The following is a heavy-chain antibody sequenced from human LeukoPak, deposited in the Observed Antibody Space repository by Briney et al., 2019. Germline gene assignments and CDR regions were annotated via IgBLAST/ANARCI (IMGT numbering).Heavy chain of an antibody. V-gene: IGHV4-39*07. J-gene: IGHJ4*02. CDR2: IYHSGST. D-gene: IGHD5-18*01. CDR3: AREDTARGDFDY. CDR1: GGSISSSSYY. Sequence: SETLSLTCTVSGGSISSSSYYWGWIRQPPGKGLEWIGSIYHSGSTYYNPSLKSRVTISVDASKNQFSLKLSSVTAADMAVYYCAREDTARGDFDYWGRGTLVTVSS.